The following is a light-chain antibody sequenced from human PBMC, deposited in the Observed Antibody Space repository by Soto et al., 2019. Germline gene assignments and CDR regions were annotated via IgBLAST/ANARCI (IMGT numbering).Light chain of an antibody. CDR1: QRLSDRY. J-gene: IGKJ2*01. CDR2: GAS. V-gene: IGKV3-20*01. Sequence: EIVLTQPPGILSLSPGEGASPFCRASQRLSDRYLSWYQHKPGQSPRLLIYGASTRVPGTPDRFSGSGSGTDYMLTITRLEYEGFAVYYGQQYSASLYTFGQGTRLEIK. CDR3: QQYSASLYT.